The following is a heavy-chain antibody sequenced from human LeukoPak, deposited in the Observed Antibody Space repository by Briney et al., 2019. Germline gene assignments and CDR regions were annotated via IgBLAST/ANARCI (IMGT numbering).Heavy chain of an antibody. D-gene: IGHD3-10*01. J-gene: IGHJ5*02. CDR1: GGSISSSSYY. CDR3: ARHEVKAAWFGHSVGWFDP. CDR2: IYYSGST. V-gene: IGHV4-39*01. Sequence: SETLSLTCTVSGGSISSSSYYWGWIRQPPGKGLEWIGSIYYSGSTYYNPCLKSRVTISVDTSKNQFSLKLSSVTAADTAVYYCARHEVKAAWFGHSVGWFDPWGQGTLVTVSS.